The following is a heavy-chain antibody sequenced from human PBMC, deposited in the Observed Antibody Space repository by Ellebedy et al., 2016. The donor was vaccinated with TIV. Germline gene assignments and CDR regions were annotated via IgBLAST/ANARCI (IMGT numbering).Heavy chain of an antibody. CDR2: ISGSGGST. J-gene: IGHJ4*02. D-gene: IGHD6-19*01. V-gene: IGHV3-23*01. CDR3: ARALAVAVSADY. CDR1: GLTFSSHA. Sequence: GGSLRLXCVASGLTFSSHAMNWVRQAPGKGLEWVSAISGSGGSTYYADSVKGRFTISRDNSKNTLYLQMNSLRAEDTAVYYCARALAVAVSADYWGQGTLVTVSS.